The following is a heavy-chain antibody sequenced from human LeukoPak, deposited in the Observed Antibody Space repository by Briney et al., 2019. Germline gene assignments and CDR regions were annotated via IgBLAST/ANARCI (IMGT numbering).Heavy chain of an antibody. D-gene: IGHD6-13*01. CDR3: AKGQRSPLLLIAAAATGADY. V-gene: IGHV3-23*01. J-gene: IGHJ4*02. CDR2: INDSGGRT. CDR1: GFTFSSYA. Sequence: GGSLRLSCAASGFTFSSYAMSWVRQGPGKGLEWVSSINDSGGRTYYADSVKGRFTISRDNSKNTLYLQMNSLRAEDTAVYYCAKGQRSPLLLIAAAATGADYWGQGTLVTVSS.